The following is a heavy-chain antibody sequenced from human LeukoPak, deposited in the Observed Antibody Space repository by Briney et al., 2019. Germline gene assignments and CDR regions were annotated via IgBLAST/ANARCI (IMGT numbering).Heavy chain of an antibody. D-gene: IGHD5-18*01. V-gene: IGHV3-74*01. CDR1: EFTFSSYW. Sequence: PGGSLRLSCTASEFTFSSYWMHWVRQAPGKGLVWVSRINSDGSITNFADSVKGRFTISRDNAKNTLYLQMNSLRAEDTAVYYCAKEANSYSAFDIWGQGTMVTVSS. J-gene: IGHJ3*02. CDR2: INSDGSIT. CDR3: AKEANSYSAFDI.